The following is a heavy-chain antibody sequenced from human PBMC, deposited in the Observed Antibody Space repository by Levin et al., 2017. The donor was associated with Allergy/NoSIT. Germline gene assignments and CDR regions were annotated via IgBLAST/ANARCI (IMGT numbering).Heavy chain of an antibody. CDR2: ISYDGSNK. V-gene: IGHV3-30-3*01. CDR3: ARDSATVTTSFPHFDY. D-gene: IGHD4-17*01. CDR1: GFTFSSYA. Sequence: GGSLRLFCAASGFTFSSYAMHWVRQAPGKGLEWVAVISYDGSNKYYADSVKGRFTISRDNSKNTLYLQMNSLRAEDTAVYYCARDSATVTTSFPHFDYWGQGTLVTVSS. J-gene: IGHJ4*02.